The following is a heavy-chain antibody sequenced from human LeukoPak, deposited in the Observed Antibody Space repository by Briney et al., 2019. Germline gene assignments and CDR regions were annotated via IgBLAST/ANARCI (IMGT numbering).Heavy chain of an antibody. CDR3: ARTGIVVEHYYYGMDV. J-gene: IGHJ6*02. Sequence: ASVKVSCKASGYTFTGYYMHWVRQATGQGLEWMGWMNPNSGNTGYAQKFQGRVTMTRNTSISTAYMELSSLRSEDTAVYYCARTGIVVEHYYYGMDVWGQGTTVTVSS. CDR2: MNPNSGNT. V-gene: IGHV1-8*02. D-gene: IGHD2-2*01. CDR1: GYTFTGYY.